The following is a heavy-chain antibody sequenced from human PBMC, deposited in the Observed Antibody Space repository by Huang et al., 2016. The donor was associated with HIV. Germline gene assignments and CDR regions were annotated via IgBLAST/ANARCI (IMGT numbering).Heavy chain of an antibody. Sequence: QVQLVQSGGEVKKPGASVRVTCKASGYTFRNYGITWVRQAPGQGLEWMGWISPYSGDRNYAEKLQGRVTLTTDTSTSTAYMELRSLKCDDTAVYYCARENDQSDYIDNWGLGTLVTVSS. CDR2: ISPYSGDR. CDR1: GYTFRNYG. D-gene: IGHD4-17*01. V-gene: IGHV1-18*01. J-gene: IGHJ4*02. CDR3: ARENDQSDYIDN.